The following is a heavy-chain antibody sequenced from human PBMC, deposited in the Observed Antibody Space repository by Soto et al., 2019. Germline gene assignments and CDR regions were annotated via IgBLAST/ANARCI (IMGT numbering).Heavy chain of an antibody. D-gene: IGHD4-17*01. V-gene: IGHV3-23*01. J-gene: IGHJ1*01. CDR1: GFTFSRYS. CDR2: ISGSGGST. Sequence: GGSPRLSCAASGFTFSRYSMSWVRQAPGKGLEWVSAISGSGGSTYYADSVKGRFTISRDNSKNTLYLQMNSLRAEDTAVYYCAKDLYGDPTEYFQHWGQGTLVTVSS. CDR3: AKDLYGDPTEYFQH.